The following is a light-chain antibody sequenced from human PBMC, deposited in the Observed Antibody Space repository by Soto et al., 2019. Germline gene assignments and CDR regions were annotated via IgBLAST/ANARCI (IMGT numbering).Light chain of an antibody. V-gene: IGLV2-8*01. CDR3: SSHAGIINVV. Sequence: QSALTQPASVSGSPGQSITISCTGTSSVVGGYNFVSWYQHHPGKAPKLMIYEVTKRPSGVPDRFSGSKSGNTASLTVSGLLAEDEADYYCSSHAGIINVVFGGGTKVTVL. CDR1: SSVVGGYNF. CDR2: EVT. J-gene: IGLJ3*02.